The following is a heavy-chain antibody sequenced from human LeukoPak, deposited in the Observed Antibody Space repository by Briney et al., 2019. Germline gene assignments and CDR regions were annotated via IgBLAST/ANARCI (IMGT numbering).Heavy chain of an antibody. CDR2: SGST. CDR3: ARDRGETGTLFDY. Sequence: SETLSLTCTVSGGSISDYYWSWIRQPPGRGLEWIAYSGSTNYNPSLKSRVTISVDTSKNQFSLKLSSVTAADTAVYYCARDRGETGTLFDYWGQGTLVTVSS. V-gene: IGHV4-59*01. D-gene: IGHD1/OR15-1a*01. J-gene: IGHJ4*02. CDR1: GGSISDYY.